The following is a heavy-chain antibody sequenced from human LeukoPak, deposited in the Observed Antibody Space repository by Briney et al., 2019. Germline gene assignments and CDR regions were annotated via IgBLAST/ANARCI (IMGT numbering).Heavy chain of an antibody. V-gene: IGHV4-34*01. CDR2: INHSGST. CDR1: GGSFSGYH. CDR3: ARLPYYYGSGSD. Sequence: SETLSLTCAVYGGSFSGYHWSWIRQPPGKGLEWIGEINHSGSTNYNPSLKSRVTISVDTSKNQFSLKLSSVTAADTAVYYCARLPYYYGSGSDWGQGTLVIVSS. J-gene: IGHJ4*02. D-gene: IGHD3-10*01.